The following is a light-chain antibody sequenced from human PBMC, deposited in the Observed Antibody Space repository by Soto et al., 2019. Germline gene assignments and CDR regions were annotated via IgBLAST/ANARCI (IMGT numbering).Light chain of an antibody. CDR2: ENN. J-gene: IGLJ3*02. CDR3: ALWDGSLSGV. Sequence: QSVLTQSPSVSAAPGQKVTISCSGSSSNIEKAYVSWYQQLPETAPKLLIYENNKRPSGIPDRFSGSKSGTSATLGITGLQTGDEADYYCALWDGSLSGVFGGGTKLTVL. V-gene: IGLV1-51*02. CDR1: SSNIEKAY.